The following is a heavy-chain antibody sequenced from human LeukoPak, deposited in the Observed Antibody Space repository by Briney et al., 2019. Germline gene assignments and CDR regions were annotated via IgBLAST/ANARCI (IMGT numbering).Heavy chain of an antibody. CDR3: ASQSAAMGYYFDY. J-gene: IGHJ4*02. D-gene: IGHD2-2*01. V-gene: IGHV3-7*01. Sequence: GGSLRLSCAASGFTFSNYWMTWVRQAPGKGLEWVANIGQDGGEKYYVDSVKGRFTISRDNTKDSLYLQMNSLRAEDTAVYYCASQSAAMGYYFDYWGQGTLVTVSS. CDR2: IGQDGGEK. CDR1: GFTFSNYW.